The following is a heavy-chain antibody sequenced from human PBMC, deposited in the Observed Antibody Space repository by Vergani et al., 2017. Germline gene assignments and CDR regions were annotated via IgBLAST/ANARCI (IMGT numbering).Heavy chain of an antibody. CDR1: GGTFSSYA. CDR3: ARSSVIVVVPAATPDAFDI. CDR2: IIPIFGTA. D-gene: IGHD2-2*01. V-gene: IGHV1-69*01. Sequence: QVQLVQSGAEVKKPGSSVKVSCKASGGTFSSYAISWVRQAPGQGLEWMGWIIPIFGTANYAQQFQGRFTITADDSTSTAYMELSSLRSEDTAVYYCARSSVIVVVPAATPDAFDIWGQGTMVTVSS. J-gene: IGHJ3*02.